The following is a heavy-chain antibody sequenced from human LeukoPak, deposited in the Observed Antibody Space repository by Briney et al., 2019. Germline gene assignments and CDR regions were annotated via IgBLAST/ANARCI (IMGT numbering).Heavy chain of an antibody. CDR2: IYYSGST. J-gene: IGHJ4*02. CDR1: GGSISSYY. D-gene: IGHD1-26*01. V-gene: IGHV4-59*08. Sequence: SETLSLTCTVSGGSISSYYGSWIRQPPGKGLEWIGYIYYSGSTNYNPSLKSRVTISVDTSKNQFSLKLSSVTAADTAVYYCARGNGGSYYPLYYFDYWGQGTLDTVSS. CDR3: ARGNGGSYYPLYYFDY.